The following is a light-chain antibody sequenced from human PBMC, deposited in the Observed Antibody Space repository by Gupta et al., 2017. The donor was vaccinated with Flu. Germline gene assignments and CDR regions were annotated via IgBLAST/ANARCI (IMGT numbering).Light chain of an antibody. J-gene: IGKJ2*01. CDR3: QQDGSSPYT. CDR1: QSVGNSR. CDR2: GAS. V-gene: IGKV3-20*01. Sequence: EVGLTQSPGTLSLSPGERATLSCRASQSVGNSRLAWYQQKLGQAPRLLIYGASTRATGIPDRFSGSGSGTDYTLTINRLEPEDFAVYYCQQDGSSPYTFGQGTKLEIK.